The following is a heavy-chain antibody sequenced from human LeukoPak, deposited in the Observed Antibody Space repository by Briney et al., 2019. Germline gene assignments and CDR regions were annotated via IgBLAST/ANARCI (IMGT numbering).Heavy chain of an antibody. J-gene: IGHJ6*03. D-gene: IGHD1-1*01. CDR1: GFTFSSYW. V-gene: IGHV3-7*01. CDR2: IKKDGSEK. CDR3: ARDGGWNGLGYYMDV. Sequence: GGSLRLSCAASGFTFSSYWMSWVRQAPGKGLEWVANIKKDGSEKYYVDSVKGRFTISRDNAKTSLYLQMISLRAEDTAVYYCARDGGWNGLGYYMDVWGKGTTVTVSS.